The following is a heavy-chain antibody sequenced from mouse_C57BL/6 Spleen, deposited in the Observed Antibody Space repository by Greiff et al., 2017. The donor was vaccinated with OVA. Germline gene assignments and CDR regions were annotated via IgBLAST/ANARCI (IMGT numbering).Heavy chain of an antibody. CDR3: ARVYYGSSPYYFDY. V-gene: IGHV1-18*01. CDR2: INPNNGGT. CDR1: GYTFTDYN. D-gene: IGHD1-1*01. Sequence: VQLQQSGPELVKPGASVKIPCKASGYTFTDYNMDWVKQSHGKSLEWIGDINPNNGGTIYNQKFKGKATLTVDKSSSTAYMELRSLTSEDTAVYYCARVYYGSSPYYFDYWGQGTTLTVSS. J-gene: IGHJ2*01.